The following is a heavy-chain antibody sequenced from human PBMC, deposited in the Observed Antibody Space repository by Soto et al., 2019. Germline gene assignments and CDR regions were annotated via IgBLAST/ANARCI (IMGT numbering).Heavy chain of an antibody. CDR2: ISGNGGTT. Sequence: EVQLLQSGGGLVQPGGSLRLSCEASGFSFTFYAMSWVRQAPGKGLEWVSAISGNGGTTFYADSMKGRFTISRDNSRETLYTQRNRLRAEDAAVYFCGREECDTLDRYCAVGGVDWVDPWGRGTLVTVSS. D-gene: IGHD2-8*02. J-gene: IGHJ5*02. V-gene: IGHV3-23*01. CDR3: GREECDTLDRYCAVGGVDWVDP. CDR1: GFSFTFYA.